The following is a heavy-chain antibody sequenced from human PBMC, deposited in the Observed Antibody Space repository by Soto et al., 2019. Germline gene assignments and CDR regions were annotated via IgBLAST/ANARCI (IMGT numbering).Heavy chain of an antibody. V-gene: IGHV1-3*01. CDR2: INAGNGNT. CDR1: GYTFTSYA. J-gene: IGHJ4*02. CDR3: ARGRAYSSGWYLWHY. D-gene: IGHD6-19*01. Sequence: ASVKVSCKASGYTFTSYAMHWVRQAPGQRLEWMGWINAGNGNTKYSQKFQGRVTITRDTSASTAYMELSSLRSEDTAVYYCARGRAYSSGWYLWHYWGQGTLVTVSS.